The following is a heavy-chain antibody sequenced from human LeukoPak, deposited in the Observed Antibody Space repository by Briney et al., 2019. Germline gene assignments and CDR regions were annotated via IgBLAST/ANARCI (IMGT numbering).Heavy chain of an antibody. J-gene: IGHJ4*02. CDR1: GFTVSSNY. Sequence: PGGSLRLSCAASGFTVSSNYMSWVRQAPGKGLEWVSAISGSGGTTYYADSVKGRFTISRDNSKNTLYLQMNSLRAEDTAVYYCAKDKAPGNYYDSSGYFSCWGQGTLVTVSS. CDR3: AKDKAPGNYYDSSGYFSC. CDR2: ISGSGGTT. D-gene: IGHD3-22*01. V-gene: IGHV3-23*01.